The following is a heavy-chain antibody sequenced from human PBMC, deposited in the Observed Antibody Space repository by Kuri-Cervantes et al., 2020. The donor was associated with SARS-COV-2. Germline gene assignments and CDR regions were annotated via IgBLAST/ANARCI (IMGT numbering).Heavy chain of an antibody. CDR2: ISSRSTYI. CDR3: ASGLTRDY. D-gene: IGHD3/OR15-3a*01. Sequence: ETLSLTCAASGFTFNTYSMDWVRQAPGKWLEWVSSISSRSTYIKYADSVKGRFTISRDEAKNSLYLQMSSLRAEDTAVYYCASGLTRDYWGQGTLVTVSS. V-gene: IGHV3-21*01. CDR1: GFTFNTYS. J-gene: IGHJ4*02.